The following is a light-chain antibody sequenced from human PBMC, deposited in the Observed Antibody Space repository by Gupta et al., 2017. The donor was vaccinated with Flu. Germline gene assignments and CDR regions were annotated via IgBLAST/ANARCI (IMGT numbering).Light chain of an antibody. J-gene: IGLJ2*01. CDR3: AAWDDSLSGHVV. CDR1: SSNIGSNY. V-gene: IGLV1-47*01. CDR2: RNN. Sequence: QSVLTQPPSASGTPGPTVTISCSASSSNIGSNYVYWYQQLPGTAPKLLIYRNNQRPSGVPDRFSGSKSGTSASLAISGLRSEDEADYYCAAWDDSLSGHVVFGGGTKLTVL.